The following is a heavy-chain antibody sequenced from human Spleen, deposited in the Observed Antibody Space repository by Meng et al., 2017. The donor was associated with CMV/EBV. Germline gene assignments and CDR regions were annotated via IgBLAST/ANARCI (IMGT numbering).Heavy chain of an antibody. J-gene: IGHJ4*02. V-gene: IGHV4-39*07. CDR2: IYYSGST. CDR1: GGSISSSSYY. CDR3: ARGGSTFGVVIIRN. D-gene: IGHD3-3*01. Sequence: SETLSLTCTVSGGSISSSSYYWGWIRQPPGKGLEWIGSIYYSGSTYYNPSLKSRVTISVDTSKNQFSLKLSSVTAADTAVYYCARGGSTFGVVIIRNWGQGTLVTVS.